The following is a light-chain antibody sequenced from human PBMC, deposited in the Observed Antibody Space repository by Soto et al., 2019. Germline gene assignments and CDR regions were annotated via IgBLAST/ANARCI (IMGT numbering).Light chain of an antibody. Sequence: DIQMTQSPSTLSASVGDRVTITCRASQSVSSWVAWYQQRPGKAPKLLIYGASILESGVPSRFSGSGSGTEFTLTVSSLQPDDFATYYCQQYDSYSWTFGQGTKVDIK. CDR1: QSVSSW. V-gene: IGKV1-5*03. CDR2: GAS. CDR3: QQYDSYSWT. J-gene: IGKJ1*01.